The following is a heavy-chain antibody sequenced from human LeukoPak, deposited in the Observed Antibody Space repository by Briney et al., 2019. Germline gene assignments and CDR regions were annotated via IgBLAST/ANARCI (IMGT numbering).Heavy chain of an antibody. V-gene: IGHV3-74*01. CDR1: VLTFINYC. CDR2: INGDGSGA. Sequence: PGGSLRLSSAASVLTFINYCMQWVRQAPRKGLEWVSRINGDGSGATYADSVKGRFTISRDNAINTLFLQMNSVRAEDTAVYYCASPAHIGVWSQGTLVTVSS. J-gene: IGHJ4*02. CDR3: ASPAHIGV. D-gene: IGHD3-10*01.